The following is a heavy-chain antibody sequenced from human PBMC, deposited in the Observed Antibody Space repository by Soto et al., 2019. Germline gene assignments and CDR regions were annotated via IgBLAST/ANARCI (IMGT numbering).Heavy chain of an antibody. D-gene: IGHD1-1*01. CDR3: ARGGLEPFDH. CDR2: ISDYGRI. V-gene: IGHV3-74*01. Sequence: GVLRLSCAASGFTFVNYWMHWVRQAPGKGLVWVSRISDYGRINYADSVKDRFIISRDDARRELYLQLNDLRAEDTAMYYCARGGLEPFDHWGQGALVTVSS. J-gene: IGHJ4*02. CDR1: GFTFVNYW.